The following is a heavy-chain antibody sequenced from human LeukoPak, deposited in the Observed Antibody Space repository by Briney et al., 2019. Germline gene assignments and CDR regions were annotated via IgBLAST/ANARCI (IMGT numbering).Heavy chain of an antibody. V-gene: IGHV3-21*01. CDR3: ARPRYCSSTSCPEFDY. CDR1: GFTVSNNH. Sequence: PGGSLRLSCAASGFTVSNNHMSWVRQAPGKGLEWVSSISSSSSYIYYADSVKGRFTISRDNAKNSLYLQMNSLRAEDTAVYYCARPRYCSSTSCPEFDYWGQGTLVTVSS. J-gene: IGHJ4*02. CDR2: ISSSSSYI. D-gene: IGHD2-2*01.